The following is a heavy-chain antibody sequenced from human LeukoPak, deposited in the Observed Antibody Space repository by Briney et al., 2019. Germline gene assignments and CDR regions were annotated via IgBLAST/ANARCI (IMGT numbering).Heavy chain of an antibody. J-gene: IGHJ4*02. CDR2: INAGNGNT. Sequence: GASVNVSCKASGYTFTSYAMHWVRQAPGQRLEWMGWINAGNGNTKYSQKFQGRVTITRDTSASTAYMELSSLRSEDTAVYYCARTYLQRIVGASYYFDYWGQGTLVTVSS. CDR1: GYTFTSYA. V-gene: IGHV1-3*01. CDR3: ARTYLQRIVGASYYFDY. D-gene: IGHD1-26*01.